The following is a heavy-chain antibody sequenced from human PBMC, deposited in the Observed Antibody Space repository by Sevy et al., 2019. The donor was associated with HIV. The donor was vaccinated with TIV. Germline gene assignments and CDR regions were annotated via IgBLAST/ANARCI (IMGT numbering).Heavy chain of an antibody. CDR2: IGVSDTTI. D-gene: IGHD2-15*01. V-gene: IGHV3-11*01. CDR3: ARGQLGYCSGGGCYFLDY. J-gene: IGHJ4*02. Sequence: GGSLRLSCAASGFTFRDHYMSWIRQAPGKGLEWLSYIGVSDTTIYYADSVKGRTTISRDNAKNSLYLQTNSLRAEDTAVYYCARGQLGYCSGGGCYFLDYWGQGALVTVSS. CDR1: GFTFRDHY.